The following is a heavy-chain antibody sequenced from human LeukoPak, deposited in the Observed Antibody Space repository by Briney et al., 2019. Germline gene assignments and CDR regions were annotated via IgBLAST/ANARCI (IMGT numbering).Heavy chain of an antibody. CDR1: GFSFSSNW. D-gene: IGHD3-10*01. CDR3: AKGGGYGSGD. J-gene: IGHJ4*02. V-gene: IGHV3-7*04. CDR2: IKQDGSEK. Sequence: GGSLRLSCAASGFSFSSNWMSWVRQAPGKGLEWVANIKQDGSEKYYVDSVKGRFTISRDNAKNSLYLQMNSLRAEDTAVYYCAKGGGYGSGDWGQGTLVTVSS.